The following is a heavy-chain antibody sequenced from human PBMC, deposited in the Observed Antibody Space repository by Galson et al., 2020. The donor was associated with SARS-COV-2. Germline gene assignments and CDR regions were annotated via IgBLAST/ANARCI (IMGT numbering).Heavy chain of an antibody. V-gene: IGHV3-23*01. CDR3: AKALYGDYVAFDY. Sequence: GESLKISCAASGFTFSSYAMSWVRQAPGKGLEWVSAISGSGGSTYYADSVKGRFTISRDNSKNTLYLQMNSLRAEDTAVYYCAKALYGDYVAFDYWGQGTLVTVSS. J-gene: IGHJ4*02. CDR1: GFTFSSYA. D-gene: IGHD4-17*01. CDR2: ISGSGGST.